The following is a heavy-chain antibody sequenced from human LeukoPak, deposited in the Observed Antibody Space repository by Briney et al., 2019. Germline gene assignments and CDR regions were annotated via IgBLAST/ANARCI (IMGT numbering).Heavy chain of an antibody. CDR1: GFIFSSYG. CDR2: ISYDGSNK. V-gene: IGHV3-30*18. CDR3: AKEMGVAAAGLDAFDI. Sequence: PGGSLRLSCAASGFIFSSYGMHWVRQAPGKGLEWVAVISYDGSNKYYADSVKGRFTISRDNSKNTLYLQMNSLRAEDTAVYYCAKEMGVAAAGLDAFDIWGQGTMVTVSP. D-gene: IGHD6-13*01. J-gene: IGHJ3*02.